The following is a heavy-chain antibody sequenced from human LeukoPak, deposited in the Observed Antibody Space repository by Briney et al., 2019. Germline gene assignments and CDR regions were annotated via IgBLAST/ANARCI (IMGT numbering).Heavy chain of an antibody. J-gene: IGHJ6*02. D-gene: IGHD3-10*02. Sequence: PSQTLSLTCTVSGGSISSGDYYWSWIRQPPGKGLEWIGYIYYSGNTYYSPSLKSRVTISADTSKNQFSLNLSAVTAADAATYYCARHVATNYYYNYYGLDVWGQGTTVTVSS. CDR2: IYYSGNT. CDR3: ARHVATNYYYNYYGLDV. CDR1: GGSISSGDYY. V-gene: IGHV4-30-4*01.